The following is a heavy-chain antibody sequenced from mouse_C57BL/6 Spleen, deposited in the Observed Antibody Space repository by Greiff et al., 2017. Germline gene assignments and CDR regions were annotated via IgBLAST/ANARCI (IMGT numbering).Heavy chain of an antibody. V-gene: IGHV1-9*01. CDR1: GYTFTGYW. D-gene: IGHD2-4*01. J-gene: IGHJ1*03. CDR3: ARGLRRSSYWYFDV. Sequence: QVQLQQSGAELMKPGASVKLSCKATGYTFTGYWIEWVKQRPGHGLEWIGEILPGSGSTNYNEKFKGKATFTADTSSNTAYMQLSSLTTEDSAIYYCARGLRRSSYWYFDVWGTGTTVTVSS. CDR2: ILPGSGST.